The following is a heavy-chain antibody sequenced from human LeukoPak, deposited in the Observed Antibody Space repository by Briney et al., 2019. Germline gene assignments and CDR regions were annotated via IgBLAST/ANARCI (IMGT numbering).Heavy chain of an antibody. V-gene: IGHV1-18*01. D-gene: IGHD3-9*01. CDR1: GYTFSNYG. CDR3: ARNGGYFDWPRPRPGKFYFDY. CDR2: ISVYTGYT. Sequence: ASVKVSCKASGYTFSNYGVTRVRQAPGQGLEWMGWISVYTGYTNYAQNFQGRVTMTTDTSTNTAYMELRSLTSDDTAVYFCARNGGYFDWPRPRPGKFYFDYWGQGTLVTVTS. J-gene: IGHJ4*02.